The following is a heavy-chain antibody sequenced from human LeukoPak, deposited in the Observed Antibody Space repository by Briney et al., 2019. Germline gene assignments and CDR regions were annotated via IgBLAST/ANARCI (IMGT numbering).Heavy chain of an antibody. D-gene: IGHD3-10*01. V-gene: IGHV3-73*01. Sequence: PGGSLRLSCAASGFTFSGSTMHWVRQASGKGLEWVGRIRSKANSYATAYPASVKGRFTISRDDSKNTAYLQMNSLKTEDTAVYYCTSFSVPGTSGPRWGQGTLVTVSS. CDR2: IRSKANSYAT. CDR3: TSFSVPGTSGPR. J-gene: IGHJ4*02. CDR1: GFTFSGST.